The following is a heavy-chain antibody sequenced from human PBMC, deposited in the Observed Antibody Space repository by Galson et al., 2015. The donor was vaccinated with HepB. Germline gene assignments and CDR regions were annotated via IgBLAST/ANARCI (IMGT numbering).Heavy chain of an antibody. Sequence: CAISGDSVSGNSGAWNWIRQSPSRGLEWLGRTYYRSKWYNEYAVSLQNRIKVTPDTSKNQFSLQLNSVTPEDTAVYYCVRGPVAGGRYYYYYGLDVWGQGTAVIVSS. CDR3: VRGPVAGGRYYYYYGLDV. V-gene: IGHV6-1*01. J-gene: IGHJ6*02. CDR1: GDSVSGNSGA. D-gene: IGHD6-19*01. CDR2: TYYRSKWYN.